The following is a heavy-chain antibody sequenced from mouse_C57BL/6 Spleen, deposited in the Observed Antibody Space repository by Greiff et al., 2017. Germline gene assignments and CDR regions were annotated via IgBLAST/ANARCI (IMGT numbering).Heavy chain of an antibody. CDR2: IRNKANGYTT. D-gene: IGHD2-3*01. Sequence: EVKLMESGGGLVQPGGSLSLSCAASGFTFTDYYMSWVRQPPGKALEWLGFIRNKANGYTTEYSASVKGRFTISRDNSQSILYLQMNALRAEGSATYDCARYDGYSWYFDVWGTGTTVTVSS. J-gene: IGHJ1*03. CDR1: GFTFTDYY. V-gene: IGHV7-3*01. CDR3: ARYDGYSWYFDV.